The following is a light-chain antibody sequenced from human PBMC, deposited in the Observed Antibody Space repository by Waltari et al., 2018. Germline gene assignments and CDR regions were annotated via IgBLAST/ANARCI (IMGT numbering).Light chain of an antibody. CDR3: QQYGGSPEIT. J-gene: IGKJ4*01. Sequence: EIVLTQSPDTLSLSPGERVTLSCRASQSVASIYLAWYQQKPGQAPRLLIYGASSRATGIPDRFSGSGSGTGFTLTISRLEPEDFAVYYCQQYGGSPEITFGGGTKVEIK. CDR2: GAS. CDR1: QSVASIY. V-gene: IGKV3-20*01.